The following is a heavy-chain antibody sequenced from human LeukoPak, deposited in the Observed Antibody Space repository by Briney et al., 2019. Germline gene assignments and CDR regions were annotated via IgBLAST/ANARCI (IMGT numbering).Heavy chain of an antibody. Sequence: GGSLRLSCAASGLTFTSHGMHWVRQAPGKGLEWVADTSYDGSKKDYADSVKGRFTISRDDSENTVYLQMNSLRTEDTAVYYCARDRSGTYSVDYWGLGTLVTISS. J-gene: IGHJ4*02. V-gene: IGHV3-30*04. CDR3: ARDRSGTYSVDY. CDR2: TSYDGSKK. D-gene: IGHD1-26*01. CDR1: GLTFTSHG.